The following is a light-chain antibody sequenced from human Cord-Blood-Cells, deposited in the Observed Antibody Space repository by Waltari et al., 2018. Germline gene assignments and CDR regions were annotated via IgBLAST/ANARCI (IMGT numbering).Light chain of an antibody. Sequence: QSALTQPASVSGSPGQSITIPCPGTSSDVGGDTLVPWYQQHPGKAPKLMIYEGSKRPSGVSNRFSGSKSGNTASLTISGLQAEDEADYYCCSYAGSSTLVFGGGTKLTVL. CDR1: SSDVGGDTL. V-gene: IGLV2-23*01. CDR3: CSYAGSSTLV. CDR2: EGS. J-gene: IGLJ2*01.